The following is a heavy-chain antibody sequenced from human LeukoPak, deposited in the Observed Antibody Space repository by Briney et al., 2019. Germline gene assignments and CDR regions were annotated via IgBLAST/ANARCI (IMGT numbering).Heavy chain of an antibody. V-gene: IGHV1-2*02. D-gene: IGHD3-9*01. CDR1: GYTFTGYY. Sequence: GASVKVSCKASGYTFTGYYMHWVRQAPGQGLEWMGWINPNSGGTNYAQKFQGRVTMTRDTSIRTAYMELSRLRSDDTAVYYCARRVGGLTYYDILTANYYYMDVWGKGTTVTISS. J-gene: IGHJ6*03. CDR2: INPNSGGT. CDR3: ARRVGGLTYYDILTANYYYMDV.